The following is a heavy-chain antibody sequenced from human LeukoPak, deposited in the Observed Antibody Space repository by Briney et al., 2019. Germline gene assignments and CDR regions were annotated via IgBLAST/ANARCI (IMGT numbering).Heavy chain of an antibody. CDR1: GFTFSSYG. CDR2: ISYDGSNK. D-gene: IGHD6-13*01. V-gene: IGHV3-33*05. Sequence: TGGSLRLSCAASGFTFSSYGMHWVRQAPGKGLEWVAVISYDGSNKYYADSVKGRFTISRDNSKNTLYLQMNSLRAEDTAVYYCAKGFSSSWRGFGYWGQGTLVTVSS. CDR3: AKGFSSSWRGFGY. J-gene: IGHJ4*02.